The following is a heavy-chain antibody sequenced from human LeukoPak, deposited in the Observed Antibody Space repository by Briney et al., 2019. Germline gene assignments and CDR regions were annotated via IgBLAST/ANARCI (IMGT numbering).Heavy chain of an antibody. D-gene: IGHD2-2*01. V-gene: IGHV1-18*01. CDR1: GYTFTSYG. CDR2: FSAYNGNT. Sequence: SVKVSCKASGYTFTSYGISWVRQAPGQGLEWMGWFSAYNGNTNYAQKLQGRVTMTTDTSTSTAYMELRSLRSDDTAVYYCARDLGRPNIYGYCSSTSCYLPWFDPWGQGTLVTVSS. J-gene: IGHJ5*02. CDR3: ARDLGRPNIYGYCSSTSCYLPWFDP.